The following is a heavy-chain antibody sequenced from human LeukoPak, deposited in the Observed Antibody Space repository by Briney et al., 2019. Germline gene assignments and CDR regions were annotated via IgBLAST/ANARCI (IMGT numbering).Heavy chain of an antibody. CDR3: ARDWFVDSGDDPFPFDY. J-gene: IGHJ4*02. CDR1: GYTFTRYY. D-gene: IGHD5-12*01. CDR2: INPNSGGT. V-gene: IGHV1-2*02. Sequence: ASVKVSCKASGYTFTRYYMHWVRQAPGQGLEWMGWINPNSGGTNYAQKFQGRVTMTRDTSISTAYMELSRLTSDDTAIYYCARDWFVDSGDDPFPFDYWGQGTLVSVSS.